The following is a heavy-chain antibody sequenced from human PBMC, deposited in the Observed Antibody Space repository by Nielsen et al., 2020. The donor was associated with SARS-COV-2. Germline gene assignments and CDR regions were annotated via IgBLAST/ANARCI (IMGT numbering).Heavy chain of an antibody. V-gene: IGHV3-33*01. Sequence: VRQAPGKGLEWVAVIWYDGSNKYYADSVKGRFTISRDNSKNTLYLQMNSLRAEDTAVYYCARAVGARGDYWGQGTLVTVSS. J-gene: IGHJ4*02. CDR2: IWYDGSNK. CDR3: ARAVGARGDY. D-gene: IGHD3-10*01.